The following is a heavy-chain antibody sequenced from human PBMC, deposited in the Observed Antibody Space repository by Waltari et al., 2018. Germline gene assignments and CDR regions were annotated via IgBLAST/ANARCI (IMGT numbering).Heavy chain of an antibody. CDR2: IRSSSTYI. Sequence: QLVESGGGLVKPGGSLRLSCAASGFAFSSYHMNWVRQAPGKGLGGVSSIRSSSTYIYYADSVKGRFTVSRDNAKNALFLQMSSLRVEDTAVYYCASVDSSAFSRSFDYWGLGTLVTVSS. D-gene: IGHD3-22*01. CDR3: ASVDSSAFSRSFDY. V-gene: IGHV3-21*02. J-gene: IGHJ4*02. CDR1: GFAFSSYH.